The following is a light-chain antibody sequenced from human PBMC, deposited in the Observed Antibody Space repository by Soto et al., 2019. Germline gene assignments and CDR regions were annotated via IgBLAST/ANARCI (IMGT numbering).Light chain of an antibody. J-gene: IGKJ1*01. V-gene: IGKV1-5*01. CDR1: QDIDIS. Sequence: GDRVPIPCSASQDIDISLAWFQQRPGKAPKVLIYAASCLVTGVPPTFSGSGSGTEFTLTISSVQPDDFATYFCQHYDTFSWTFGQGTEV. CDR2: AAS. CDR3: QHYDTFSWT.